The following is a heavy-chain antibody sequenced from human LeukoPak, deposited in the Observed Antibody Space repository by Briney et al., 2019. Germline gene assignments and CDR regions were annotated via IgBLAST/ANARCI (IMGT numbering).Heavy chain of an antibody. V-gene: IGHV5-51*01. J-gene: IGHJ4*02. CDR1: GYSFTNYW. CDR3: ARQNGYGGFDY. Sequence: GESLKISCQVSGYSFTNYWIGWVRQMPGKGLEWMGSIDPGDSDTRYSPSFQGQVTISADKSISAAYLHWSSLKASDTAMYYCARQNGYGGFDYWGQGTLVTVSS. CDR2: IDPGDSDT. D-gene: IGHD4-23*01.